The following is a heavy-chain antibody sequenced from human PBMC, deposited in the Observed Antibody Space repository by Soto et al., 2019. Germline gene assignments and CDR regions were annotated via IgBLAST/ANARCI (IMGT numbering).Heavy chain of an antibody. Sequence: QVQLQQWGAGLLKPSETLSLTCAVYGGSFSGYYWSWIRQPPGKGLEWIGEINHSGSTNYNPSLKSRVTISVDTSKNQFSLKLSSVTAADTAVYYCASAYHLLVPAAYFDYWGQGTLVTVSS. J-gene: IGHJ4*02. V-gene: IGHV4-34*01. CDR1: GGSFSGYY. CDR3: ASAYHLLVPAAYFDY. D-gene: IGHD2-2*01. CDR2: INHSGST.